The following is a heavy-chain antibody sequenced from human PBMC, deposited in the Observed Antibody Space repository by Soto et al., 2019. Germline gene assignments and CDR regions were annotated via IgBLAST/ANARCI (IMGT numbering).Heavy chain of an antibody. J-gene: IGHJ5*02. D-gene: IGHD4-17*01. CDR1: GDTFSFYT. Sequence: GASVKVSCKASGDTFSFYTINWVRQAPGQGLEWMGRISAYSGNTAYVQKFQGRVTMTWDTSITTAYMELSSLRSEDTAVYFCARGIKYGAYSRWFDPWGQGTLVTVSS. CDR3: ARGIKYGAYSRWFDP. V-gene: IGHV1-8*02. CDR2: ISAYSGNT.